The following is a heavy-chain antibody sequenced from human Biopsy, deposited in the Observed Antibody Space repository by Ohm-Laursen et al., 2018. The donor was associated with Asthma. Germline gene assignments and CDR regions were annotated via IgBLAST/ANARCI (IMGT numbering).Heavy chain of an antibody. J-gene: IGHJ5*02. CDR2: MNPRSGVT. Sequence: GSSVKVSCKASGYPFTSFDLNWGRLAAGQGLEWMGWMNPRSGVTNFAPKFRGRISMTRDASISTAYLEMSSLRSDDTALYFCAATGYSGYYYRTWGQGTLVTVSS. V-gene: IGHV1-8*02. CDR1: GYPFTSFD. CDR3: AATGYSGYYYRT. D-gene: IGHD5-12*01.